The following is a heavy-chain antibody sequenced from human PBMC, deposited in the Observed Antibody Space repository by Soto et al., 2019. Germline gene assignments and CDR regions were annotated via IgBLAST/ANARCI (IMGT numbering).Heavy chain of an antibody. V-gene: IGHV1-8*01. Sequence: QVRVVQSGAEVKKPGASVKVSCKTSGYTFTDYDINWVRQAPGQGLEWMGWVSPDHGNAGYAQQFQGRVTMTSDTSISTVFMELTNLRSEDTALYYCAVTTGYWGQGTKVTVSS. J-gene: IGHJ4*02. CDR1: GYTFTDYD. D-gene: IGHD4-17*01. CDR3: AVTTGY. CDR2: VSPDHGNA.